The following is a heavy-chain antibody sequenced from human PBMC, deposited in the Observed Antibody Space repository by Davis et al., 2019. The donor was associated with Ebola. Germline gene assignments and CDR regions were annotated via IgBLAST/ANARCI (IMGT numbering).Heavy chain of an antibody. CDR1: GGTFSSYG. CDR3: ARAEVPAVSRNYYYYGMDV. CDR2: IIPIFGTA. J-gene: IGHJ6*02. D-gene: IGHD2-2*01. V-gene: IGHV1-69*13. Sequence: SVKVSCKASGGTFSSYGISWVRQAPGQGLEWMGGIIPIFGTANYAQKFQGRVTITADESTSTAYMELSSLRSEDTAVYYCARAEVPAVSRNYYYYGMDVWGQGTTVTVSS.